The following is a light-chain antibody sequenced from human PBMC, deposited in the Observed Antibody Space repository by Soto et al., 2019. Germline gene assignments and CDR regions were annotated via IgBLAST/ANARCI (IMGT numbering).Light chain of an antibody. CDR1: QSVSSN. Sequence: EIVMTQAPATLSVSPGERATLSCRASQSVSSNLSWYQQKPGQAPRLLIYGASTRATGIPARFSGSGSGKEFTLTISSQQSEDFAVYNYQQYNNWPPVTFGGGNKVEIK. V-gene: IGKV3-15*01. J-gene: IGKJ4*01. CDR3: QQYNNWPPVT. CDR2: GAS.